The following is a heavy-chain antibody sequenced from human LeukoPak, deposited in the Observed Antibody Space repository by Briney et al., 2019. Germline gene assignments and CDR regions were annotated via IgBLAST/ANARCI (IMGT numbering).Heavy chain of an antibody. D-gene: IGHD4-17*01. J-gene: IGHJ4*02. Sequence: GGSLRLSCAASGFTVSSNYMSWVRQAPGKGLEWVSVIYSGGSTYYADSVKGRFTISRDNSKNTLYLQMNSLRAEDTAVYYCAKTRYGDNSFDYWGQGTLVTVSS. V-gene: IGHV3-53*01. CDR1: GFTVSSNY. CDR2: IYSGGST. CDR3: AKTRYGDNSFDY.